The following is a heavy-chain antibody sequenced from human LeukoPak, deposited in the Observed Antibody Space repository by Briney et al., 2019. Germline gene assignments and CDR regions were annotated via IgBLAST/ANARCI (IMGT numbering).Heavy chain of an antibody. CDR2: IYYSGNT. V-gene: IGHV4-39*01. CDR1: GGSISSGIYY. CDR3: ARHVRQQLPPKAFDY. J-gene: IGHJ4*02. D-gene: IGHD6-13*01. Sequence: PSETLSLTCTVSGGSISSGIYYWGWLRQPPGNGLEWMGSIYYSGNTYCNPSLKSRVTISVDTSKNQLSLKLNSVTAADTAVYYCARHVRQQLPPKAFDYWGQGTLVTVSS.